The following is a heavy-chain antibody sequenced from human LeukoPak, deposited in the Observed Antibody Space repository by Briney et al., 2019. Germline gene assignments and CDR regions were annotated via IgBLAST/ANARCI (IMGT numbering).Heavy chain of an antibody. J-gene: IGHJ3*02. CDR1: GFTFSSYA. CDR3: ARERMITDPDAFDI. Sequence: PGGSLRLSCAASGFTFSSYAMHWVRQAPGKGLEYVSAISSNGGSTYYANSVKGRFTISRDNSKNTLYLQMGSLRAEDMAVYYCARERMITDPDAFDIWGQGTMVTVSS. CDR2: ISSNGGST. V-gene: IGHV3-64*01. D-gene: IGHD3-16*01.